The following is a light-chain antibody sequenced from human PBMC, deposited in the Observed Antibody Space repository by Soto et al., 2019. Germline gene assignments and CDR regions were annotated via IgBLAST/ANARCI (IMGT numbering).Light chain of an antibody. CDR1: QSISSY. CDR3: QQYNSYWT. V-gene: IGKV1-39*01. Sequence: DIQMTQSPSSLSASVGDRVTITCRASQSISSYLNWYQQKPGKAPKLLIYAASSLQSGVPSRFSGSGYGTDFTLTISSLQPDDFATYYCQQYNSYWTFGQGTKVDSK. J-gene: IGKJ1*01. CDR2: AAS.